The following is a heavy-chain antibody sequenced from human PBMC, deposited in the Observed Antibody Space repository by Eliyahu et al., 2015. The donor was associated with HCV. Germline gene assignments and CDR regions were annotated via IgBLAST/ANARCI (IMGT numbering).Heavy chain of an antibody. D-gene: IGHD2-2*01. CDR3: ARRHCSGFSCPDLFDS. CDR2: IYYSGTT. Sequence: QLQLQESGPGLVKPSETLSLTCTVSGGSIPASSXYWGWIRQPPGKGLEWIGGIYYSGTTYYNPSLESRVTIYVDRSKSEFSLNLRSVIAADTAVYYCARRHCSGFSCPDLFDSWGQGTLVTVSS. CDR1: GGSIPASSXY. V-gene: IGHV4-39*01. J-gene: IGHJ4*02.